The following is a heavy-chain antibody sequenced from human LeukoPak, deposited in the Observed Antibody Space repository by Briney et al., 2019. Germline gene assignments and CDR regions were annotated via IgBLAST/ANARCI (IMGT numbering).Heavy chain of an antibody. D-gene: IGHD6-19*01. J-gene: IGHJ6*03. Sequence: GRSLRLSCAASGFTFDDYAMHWVRQAPGKGLEWVSAISGSGSGGSTYYADSVKGRFTISRDNSKNTLYLQMNSLRAEDTAVYYCARAVAGWYYMDVWGKGTTVTISS. CDR3: ARAVAGWYYMDV. CDR2: ISGSGSGGST. CDR1: GFTFDDYA. V-gene: IGHV3-23*01.